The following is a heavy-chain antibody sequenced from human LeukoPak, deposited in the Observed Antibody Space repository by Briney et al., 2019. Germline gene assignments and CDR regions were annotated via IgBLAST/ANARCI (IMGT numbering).Heavy chain of an antibody. CDR3: VRDCWDSASFLDY. CDR1: GFTFGDFV. D-gene: IGHD1-26*01. Sequence: GGSLRLSCTASGFTFGDFVMSWVRQAPGKGLEWVTNIKEDGSEKNYVDSVKGRFTISRDNAKNSLYLQMNNLRAEDTAVYYCVRDCWDSASFLDYWGQGTLVTVSS. CDR2: IKEDGSEK. J-gene: IGHJ4*02. V-gene: IGHV3-7*01.